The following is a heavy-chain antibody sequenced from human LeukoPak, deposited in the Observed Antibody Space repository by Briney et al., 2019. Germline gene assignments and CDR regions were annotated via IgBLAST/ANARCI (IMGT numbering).Heavy chain of an antibody. V-gene: IGHV3-21*01. CDR2: ISSSSSYI. Sequence: PGGSLRLSCAASGFTFSSYSMNRVRQAPGKGLEWVSSISSSSSYIYYADSVKGRFTISRDNAKNSLYLQMNSLRAEDTAVYYCARARSSTSPNPFDYWGQGTLVTVSS. J-gene: IGHJ4*02. CDR1: GFTFSSYS. D-gene: IGHD2-2*01. CDR3: ARARSSTSPNPFDY.